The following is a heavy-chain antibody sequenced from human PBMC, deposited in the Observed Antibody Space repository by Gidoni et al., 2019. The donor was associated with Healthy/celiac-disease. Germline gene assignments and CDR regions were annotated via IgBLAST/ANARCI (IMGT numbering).Heavy chain of an antibody. J-gene: IGHJ3*02. D-gene: IGHD6-19*01. V-gene: IGHV4-59*01. Sequence: QVQLQESGPGLVKPSETLSLTCTVSGGSLSSYYWSWIRQPPGKGLEWIGYIYYSGSTNYNPALKSRVTISVDTSKNQFSLKLSSVTAADTAVYYWARDAGPSMRAVAGTPAFDIWGQGTMVTVSS. CDR3: ARDAGPSMRAVAGTPAFDI. CDR1: GGSLSSYY. CDR2: IYYSGST.